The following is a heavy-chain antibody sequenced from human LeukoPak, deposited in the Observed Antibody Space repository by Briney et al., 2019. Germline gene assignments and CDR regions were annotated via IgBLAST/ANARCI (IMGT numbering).Heavy chain of an antibody. Sequence: GGSLRLSCAASGFTFGTYAMSWVRQAPGKVLEWVSAITDTGGDTYSADSVKGRFIISRDNSKNTLYLQMNSLRAEVTAVYYCVKGSSGSRPYYFDYWGQGTLVTVSS. CDR3: VKGSSGSRPYYFDY. V-gene: IGHV3-23*01. CDR2: ITDTGGDT. J-gene: IGHJ4*02. CDR1: GFTFGTYA. D-gene: IGHD3-10*01.